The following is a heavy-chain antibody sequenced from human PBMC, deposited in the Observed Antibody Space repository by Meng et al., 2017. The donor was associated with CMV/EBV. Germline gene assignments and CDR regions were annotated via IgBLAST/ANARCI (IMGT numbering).Heavy chain of an antibody. J-gene: IGHJ2*01. V-gene: IGHV1-69*12. D-gene: IGHD4-17*01. CDR3: AREVDDYGDGWYFDL. CDR2: IIPIFGTA. CDR1: GGTFSSNA. Sequence: QVRPVQAGAEVKKPGSSVKVSCKASGGTFSSNAISWVRQAPGQGLEWMGGIIPIFGTANYAQKFQGRVTITADESTSTAYMELSSLRSEDTAVYYCAREVDDYGDGWYFDLWGRGTLVTVSS.